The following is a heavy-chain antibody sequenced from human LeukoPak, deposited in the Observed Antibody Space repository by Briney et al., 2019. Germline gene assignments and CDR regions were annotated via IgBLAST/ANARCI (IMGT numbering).Heavy chain of an antibody. CDR3: ARCIRMVRGVIRPPDY. CDR1: GGSISSSSYY. Sequence: PSETLSLTCTVSGGSISSSSYYWGWIRQPPGKGLEWIGSISYTGSTYYNPSLKSRVTISVDTSKNQFSLKLSSVTAPDTAVYYCARCIRMVRGVIRPPDYWGQGTLVTVSS. D-gene: IGHD3-10*01. J-gene: IGHJ4*02. CDR2: ISYTGST. V-gene: IGHV4-39*01.